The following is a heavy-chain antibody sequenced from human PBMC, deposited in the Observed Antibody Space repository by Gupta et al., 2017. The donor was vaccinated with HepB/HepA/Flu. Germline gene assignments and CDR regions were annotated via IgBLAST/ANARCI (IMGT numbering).Heavy chain of an antibody. V-gene: IGHV1-24*01. D-gene: IGHD6-6*01. CDR1: GYTLTELS. J-gene: IGHJ4*02. CDR2: FDPEDGET. Sequence: QVQLVQSGAEVKKPGASVKVSCKVSGYTLTELSMHWVRQAPGKGLEWMGGFDPEDGETIYAQKFQGRVTMTEDTSTDTAYMELSSLRSEDTAVYYCATVSGSHIAARRTFDYWGQGTLVTVSS. CDR3: ATVSGSHIAARRTFDY.